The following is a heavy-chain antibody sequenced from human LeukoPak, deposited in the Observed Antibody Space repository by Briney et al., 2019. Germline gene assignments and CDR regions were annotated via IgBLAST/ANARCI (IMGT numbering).Heavy chain of an antibody. CDR3: ARGGFSSGWPPFYNWFDP. Sequence: ASVKVSCKASGYTFTSYAMHWVRQAPGQRLEWMGWINAGNGNTKYPQKFQGRVTITRDTSASTAYMELSSLRSEDTAVYYCARGGFSSGWPPFYNWFDPWGQGTLVTVSS. CDR2: INAGNGNT. CDR1: GYTFTSYA. J-gene: IGHJ5*02. V-gene: IGHV1-3*01. D-gene: IGHD6-19*01.